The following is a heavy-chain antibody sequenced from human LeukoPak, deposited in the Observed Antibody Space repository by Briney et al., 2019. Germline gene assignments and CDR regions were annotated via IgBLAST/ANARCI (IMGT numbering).Heavy chain of an antibody. J-gene: IGHJ6*02. Sequence: SETLSPTCTVSGGSISSYYWSWIRQPPGKGLEWIGYIYYSGSTNYNPSLKSRVTISVDTSKNQFSLKLSSVTAADTAVYYCARDCVDYYGMGVWGQGTTVTVSS. CDR1: GGSISSYY. CDR3: ARDCVDYYGMGV. V-gene: IGHV4-59*01. CDR2: IYYSGST.